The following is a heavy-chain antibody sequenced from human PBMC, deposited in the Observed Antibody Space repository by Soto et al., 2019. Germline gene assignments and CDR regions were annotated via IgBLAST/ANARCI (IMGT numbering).Heavy chain of an antibody. CDR1: GGTFSSYA. J-gene: IGHJ4*02. V-gene: IGHV1-69*06. CDR3: ARDLGSAEGYCSGGSCYSDY. CDR2: IIPSFGTA. D-gene: IGHD2-15*01. Sequence: QVQLVQSGAEVKKPGSSVKVSCKASGGTFSSYAISWVRQAPGQGLEWMGGIIPSFGTANYAQKFQGRVTITADKSTSTAYMELSSLRSEDTAVYYGARDLGSAEGYCSGGSCYSDYWGQGTLVTVSS.